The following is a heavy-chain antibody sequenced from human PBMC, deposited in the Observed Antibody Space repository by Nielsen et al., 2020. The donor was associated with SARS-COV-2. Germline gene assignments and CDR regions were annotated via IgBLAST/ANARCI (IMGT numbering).Heavy chain of an antibody. CDR2: IKQDGSEK. D-gene: IGHD1-26*01. CDR3: ARSRKVGSSWWEYNWFDP. CDR1: GFTFSSYW. J-gene: IGHJ5*02. Sequence: GESLKISCAASGFTFSSYWMSWVRQAPGKGLEWVANIKQDGSEKHYVDSVKGRITISRDNAENALYLQMNSLRAEDAAVYYCARSRKVGSSWWEYNWFDPWGQGTLVTVSS. V-gene: IGHV3-7*01.